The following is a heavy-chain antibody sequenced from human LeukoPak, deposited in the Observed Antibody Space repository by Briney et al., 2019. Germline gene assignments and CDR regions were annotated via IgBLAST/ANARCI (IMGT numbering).Heavy chain of an antibody. CDR1: GFTFSSCA. V-gene: IGHV3-23*01. CDR3: AKFRSDNRDAFDP. J-gene: IGHJ3*01. D-gene: IGHD2/OR15-2a*01. Sequence: GGPLRLSCAASGFTFSSCAMPWVRQAPGKGLEWVSAISGSGCNKYYADSVEDRFTISRDNSRNTLYLQMKSLRAEDTAVYYFAKFRSDNRDAFDPWGQRTSVTASS. CDR2: ISGSGCNK.